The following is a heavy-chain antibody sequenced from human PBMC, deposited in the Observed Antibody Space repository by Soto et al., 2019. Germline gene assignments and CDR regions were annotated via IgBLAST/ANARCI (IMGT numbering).Heavy chain of an antibody. Sequence: ASVKVSRKVSGYSLSDLSIHWVRQAPGKGLEWMGGLDAEDGETIYAQELQGRGTMTEDTSTDTAYMELSSLTSEDTAMYYCATLPRTIERTPAAIWSFDSWGQGTLVTVSS. V-gene: IGHV1-24*01. CDR3: ATLPRTIERTPAAIWSFDS. D-gene: IGHD2-2*01. J-gene: IGHJ4*02. CDR2: LDAEDGET. CDR1: GYSLSDLS.